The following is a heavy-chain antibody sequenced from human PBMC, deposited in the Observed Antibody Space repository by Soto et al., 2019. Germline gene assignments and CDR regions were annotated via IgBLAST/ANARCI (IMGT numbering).Heavy chain of an antibody. CDR3: AAETPYCGGDCYSDYYSYYGMDA. D-gene: IGHD2-21*02. J-gene: IGHJ6*02. CDR2: IVVGSGNT. Sequence: SVKVSCKASGFTFTSSAVQWVRQARGQRLEWIGWIVVGSGNTNYAQKFQERVTITRDMSTSTAYMELSSLRSEDTAVYYCAAETPYCGGDCYSDYYSYYGMDAWGQGTTVTVSS. V-gene: IGHV1-58*01. CDR1: GFTFTSSA.